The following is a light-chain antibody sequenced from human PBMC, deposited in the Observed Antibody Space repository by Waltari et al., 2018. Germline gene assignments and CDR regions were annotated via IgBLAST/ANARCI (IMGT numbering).Light chain of an antibody. Sequence: WYQHPPGKAPKLMIYNVSNRPSGVPDRFSGSKSANTASLTISGLQAEDEADYYCCSYAGGNTYVFGTGTKVTVL. V-gene: IGLV2-11*01. CDR3: CSYAGGNTYV. J-gene: IGLJ1*01. CDR2: NVS.